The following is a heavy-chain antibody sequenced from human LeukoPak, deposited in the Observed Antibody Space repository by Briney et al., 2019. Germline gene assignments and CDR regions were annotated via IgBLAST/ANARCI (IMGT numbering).Heavy chain of an antibody. Sequence: ASVKVSCKASGYTFTSYYMHWVRQAPGQGLEWMGVINPSGGSTSYAQKFQGRVTMTRDTSTSTVYMELSSLRSDDTAVYYCARVPAIAVAGTYFDYWGQGTLVTVSS. CDR2: INPSGGST. CDR3: ARVPAIAVAGTYFDY. CDR1: GYTFTSYY. D-gene: IGHD6-19*01. J-gene: IGHJ4*01. V-gene: IGHV1-46*01.